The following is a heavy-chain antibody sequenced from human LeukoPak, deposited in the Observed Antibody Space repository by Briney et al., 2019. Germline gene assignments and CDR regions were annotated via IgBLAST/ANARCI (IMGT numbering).Heavy chain of an antibody. D-gene: IGHD5-12*01. V-gene: IGHV6-1*01. CDR3: ARDGSRGWPNSGAFDI. Sequence: SQTLSLTCAISGESVSSNSAAWNWIRQSPSRGLEWLGRTYYRSKWYNDYAESVKSRITINPDASKNRFSLQLNSVTPEDTAVYYCARDGSRGWPNSGAFDIWGQGTMVTVSS. CDR1: GESVSSNSAA. CDR2: TYYRSKWYN. J-gene: IGHJ3*02.